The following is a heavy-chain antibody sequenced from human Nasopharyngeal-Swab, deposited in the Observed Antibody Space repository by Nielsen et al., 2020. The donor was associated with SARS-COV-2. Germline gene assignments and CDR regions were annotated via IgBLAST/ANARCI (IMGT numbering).Heavy chain of an antibody. CDR3: ARGEILSELDWFDP. D-gene: IGHD1-7*01. J-gene: IGHJ5*02. CDR1: GGTFSSYA. Sequence: SVKVSCKASGGTFSSYAISWVRQAPGQGLEWMGGIIPIFGTANYAQKLQGRVTMTTDTSTSTAYMELRSLRSDDTAVYYCARGEILSELDWFDPWGQGTLVTVSS. V-gene: IGHV1-69*05. CDR2: IIPIFGTA.